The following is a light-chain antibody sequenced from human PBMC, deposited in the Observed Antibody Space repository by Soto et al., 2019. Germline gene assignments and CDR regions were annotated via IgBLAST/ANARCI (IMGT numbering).Light chain of an antibody. CDR3: ISYTITSTLV. CDR1: RSDVGGYKY. Sequence: QSVLTQPASVSGSPGQSITISCTGTRSDVGGYKYVSWFQHHPGKAPKLVMYGVNDRPSGVSNRFSGGKSGNTASLTISGLQVEDEGDYYCISYTITSTLVFGGGTKLTVL. J-gene: IGLJ2*01. V-gene: IGLV2-14*01. CDR2: GVN.